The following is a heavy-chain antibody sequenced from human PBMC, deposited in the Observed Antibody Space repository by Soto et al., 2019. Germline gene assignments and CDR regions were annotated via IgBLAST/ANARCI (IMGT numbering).Heavy chain of an antibody. V-gene: IGHV1-24*01. CDR3: VTYLTTTAHLFDF. CDR2: SDPEDGET. CDR1: GYALSELS. Sequence: ASVKVSCKISGYALSELSIHWVRQAPGKGLEWMGGSDPEDGETVYTQKFQGRVTMTEGTSPDTAFLELSGLRSEDTAVYYCVTYLTTTAHLFDFWGQGTLVTVSS. J-gene: IGHJ3*01. D-gene: IGHD1-1*01.